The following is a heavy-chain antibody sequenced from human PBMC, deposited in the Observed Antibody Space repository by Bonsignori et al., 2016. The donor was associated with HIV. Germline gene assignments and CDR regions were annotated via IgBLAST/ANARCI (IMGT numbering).Heavy chain of an antibody. J-gene: IGHJ3*02. CDR2: IYHSGTT. V-gene: IGHV4-38-2*01. CDR1: GYSISSGYY. Sequence: SETLSLTCAVSGYSISSGYYWGWIRQPPGKGLEWIGSIYHSGTTYYNPSLKSRVTISIDTSKNQFSLKLSSVTAADTAVYYCARPRGAYDFWSGYDLHDAFDIWGQGTVVTVSS. D-gene: IGHD3-3*01. CDR3: ARPRGAYDFWSGYDLHDAFDI.